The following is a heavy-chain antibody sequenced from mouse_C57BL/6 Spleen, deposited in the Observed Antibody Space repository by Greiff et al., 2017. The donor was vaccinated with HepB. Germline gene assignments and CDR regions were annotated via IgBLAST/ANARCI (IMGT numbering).Heavy chain of an antibody. Sequence: EVHLVESGGGLVKPGGSLKLSCAASGFTFSDYGMHWVRQAPEKGLEWVAYISSGSSTIYYADTVKGRFTISRDNAKNTLFLQMTSLRSEDTAMYYCARETGSGSWFAYWGQGTLVTVSA. D-gene: IGHD4-1*01. V-gene: IGHV5-17*01. CDR2: ISSGSSTI. J-gene: IGHJ3*01. CDR3: ARETGSGSWFAY. CDR1: GFTFSDYG.